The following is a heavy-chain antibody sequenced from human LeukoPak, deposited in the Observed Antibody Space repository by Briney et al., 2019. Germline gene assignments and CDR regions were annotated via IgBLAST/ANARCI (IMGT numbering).Heavy chain of an antibody. Sequence: ASVKVSCKASGYTFTSYGISWVRQAPGQGLEWMGWISAYNGNTNYAQKLQGRVTMTTDTSTSTAYMELRSLRSDDTAVYYCARDRNRLVLRDYYMDVWGKGTMVTVSS. CDR1: GYTFTSYG. D-gene: IGHD1-14*01. V-gene: IGHV1-18*01. J-gene: IGHJ6*03. CDR2: ISAYNGNT. CDR3: ARDRNRLVLRDYYMDV.